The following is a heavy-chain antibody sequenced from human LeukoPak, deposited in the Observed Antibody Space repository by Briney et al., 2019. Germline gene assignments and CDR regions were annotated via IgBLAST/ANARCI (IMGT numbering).Heavy chain of an antibody. D-gene: IGHD6-19*01. CDR1: GGSISSYY. Sequence: PSETLSLTCTVSGGSISSYYWSWIRQPPGKGLEWIGYIYYSGSTNYNPSLKSRVTISVDTSKNQFSLKPSSVTAADTAVYYCARGGIAVAGTIWFDPWGQGTLVTVSS. J-gene: IGHJ5*02. CDR3: ARGGIAVAGTIWFDP. CDR2: IYYSGST. V-gene: IGHV4-59*01.